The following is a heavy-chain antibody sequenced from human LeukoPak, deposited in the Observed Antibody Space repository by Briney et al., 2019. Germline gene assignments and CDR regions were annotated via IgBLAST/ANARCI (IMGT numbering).Heavy chain of an antibody. Sequence: GGSLRLSCAASGFTFSSYEMNWVRRAPGKGLEWVSYISGSGSTIYYADSVKGRFTISRDNVKNSLYLQMNSLRAEDTAVYYCARGPLGYCSGGSCYSNFQHWGQGTLVTVSS. J-gene: IGHJ1*01. CDR3: ARGPLGYCSGGSCYSNFQH. CDR1: GFTFSSYE. V-gene: IGHV3-48*03. D-gene: IGHD2-15*01. CDR2: ISGSGSTI.